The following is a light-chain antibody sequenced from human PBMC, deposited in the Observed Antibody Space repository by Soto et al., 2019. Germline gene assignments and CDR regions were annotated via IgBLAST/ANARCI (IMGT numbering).Light chain of an antibody. J-gene: IGLJ2*01. CDR2: NVS. Sequence: QSALTQPASVSGSPGQSITISCTGTSSDIGGYNYVSWYQQHPGKAPKLMISNVSDRPSGVSNRFSGSKSGNTASLTISGLHAEDEAHYYCSSYTSSTTLIFGGGTKVTVL. CDR1: SSDIGGYNY. V-gene: IGLV2-14*03. CDR3: SSYTSSTTLI.